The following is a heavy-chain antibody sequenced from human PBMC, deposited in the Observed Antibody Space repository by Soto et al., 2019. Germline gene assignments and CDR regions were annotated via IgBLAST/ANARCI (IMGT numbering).Heavy chain of an antibody. CDR1: GFTFSSYG. CDR3: ARDLIIAAAGGGDY. Sequence: QVQLVESGGGVVQPGRSLRLSCAASGFTFSSYGMHWVRQAPGKGLEWVAVIWYDGSNKYYADSVKGRFTISRDNSKNTLYLQMNSLRAEDTAVYSCARDLIIAAAGGGDYWGQGTLVTVSS. CDR2: IWYDGSNK. D-gene: IGHD6-13*01. J-gene: IGHJ4*02. V-gene: IGHV3-33*01.